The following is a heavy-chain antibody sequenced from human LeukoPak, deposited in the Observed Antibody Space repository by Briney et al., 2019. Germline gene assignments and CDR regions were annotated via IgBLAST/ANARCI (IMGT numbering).Heavy chain of an antibody. CDR2: INHSGST. CDR3: ARLVPSPDAFDI. V-gene: IGHV4-30-4*08. CDR1: GGSISSGDFY. D-gene: IGHD2-8*02. J-gene: IGHJ3*02. Sequence: SQTLSLTCTVSGGSISSGDFYWSWIRQPPGKGLEWIGEINHSGSTNYNPSLKSRVTISVDTSKNQFSLKLSSVTAADTAVYYCARLVPSPDAFDIWGQGTMVTVSS.